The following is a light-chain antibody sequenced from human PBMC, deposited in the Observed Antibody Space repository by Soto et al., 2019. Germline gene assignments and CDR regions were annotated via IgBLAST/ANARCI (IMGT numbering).Light chain of an antibody. J-gene: IGKJ1*01. V-gene: IGKV1-5*03. CDR1: QTISSW. CDR2: KAS. Sequence: DIQMTQSPSTLSPSVGDRVTITCRASQTISSWLAWYQQKPGKAPKLLIYKASTLKSGVPSRFSGSGSGTEFTLAISSLKPEDFETYYCLQHNSYPWTFGQGTKVDIK. CDR3: LQHNSYPWT.